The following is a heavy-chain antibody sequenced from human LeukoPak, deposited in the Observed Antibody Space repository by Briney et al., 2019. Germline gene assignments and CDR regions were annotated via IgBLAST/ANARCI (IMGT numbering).Heavy chain of an antibody. Sequence: PSETLSLTCTVSGGSMNYYWSWVRQPLGKGLEWIGRIYTSGSTNYNPSLRSRVTMSVDTSKNQLSLKLSSVTAADTAVYYCARDTRYSSGWAYFDYWGQGTLVTVSS. J-gene: IGHJ4*02. CDR1: GGSMNYY. CDR3: ARDTRYSSGWAYFDY. D-gene: IGHD6-19*01. CDR2: IYTSGST. V-gene: IGHV4-4*07.